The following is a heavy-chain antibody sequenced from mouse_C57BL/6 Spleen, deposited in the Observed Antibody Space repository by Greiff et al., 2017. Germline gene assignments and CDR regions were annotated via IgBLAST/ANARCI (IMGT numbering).Heavy chain of an antibody. CDR3: AGWGPPAWFAD. V-gene: IGHV1-82*01. CDR1: GYAFSSSW. J-gene: IGHJ3*01. CDR2: IYPGDGDT. Sequence: QVQLKESGPELVKPGASVKISCTASGYAFSSSWMNWVKQRPGKGLEWIGRIYPGDGDTNYNGKFQGKATLTADKSSSTAYMQLSSLASEDSAVCVCAGWGPPAWFADWGQGTLVTVSA.